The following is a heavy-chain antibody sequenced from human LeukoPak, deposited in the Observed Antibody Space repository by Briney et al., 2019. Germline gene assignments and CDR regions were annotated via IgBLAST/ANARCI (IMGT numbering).Heavy chain of an antibody. J-gene: IGHJ6*03. D-gene: IGHD3/OR15-3a*01. CDR2: INWNGGST. CDR3: ARDQGLSSYYYYTDV. V-gene: IGHV3-20*04. CDR1: GFTFDDYG. Sequence: PGGSLRLSCAASGFTFDDYGMSWVRQAPGKGLEWVSGINWNGGSTGYADSVKGRFTISRDNAKNSLYLQMNSLRAEDTALYYCARDQGLSSYYYYTDVWGKGTTVTVSS.